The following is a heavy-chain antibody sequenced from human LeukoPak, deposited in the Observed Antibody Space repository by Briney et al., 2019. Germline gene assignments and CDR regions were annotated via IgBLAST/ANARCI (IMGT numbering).Heavy chain of an antibody. D-gene: IGHD1-1*01. CDR3: ARIHNLGILAHFDY. J-gene: IGHJ4*02. CDR2: INSGGSTL. CDR1: GFTFSSYE. Sequence: GGSLRLSCAASGFTFSSYEMNWVRQAREKGLEWVSYINSGGSTLYYADSVKGRFTISRDNAKNSLYLQMNSLRAEDTAVYYCARIHNLGILAHFDYWGQGTLVTVSS. V-gene: IGHV3-48*03.